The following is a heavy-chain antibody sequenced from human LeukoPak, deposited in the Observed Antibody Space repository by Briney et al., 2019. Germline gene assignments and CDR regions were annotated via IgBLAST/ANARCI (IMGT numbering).Heavy chain of an antibody. D-gene: IGHD2-2*01. CDR1: GGSISSYY. CDR2: IYYSGST. CDR3: ARCPGFEEYQLPPYYYSYGMDV. J-gene: IGHJ6*02. V-gene: IGHV4-59*01. Sequence: PSETLSLTCTVSGGSISSYYWSWIRQPPGKGLEWIGYIYYSGSTNYNPSLKSRVTISVDTSKNQFSLKLSSVTAADTAVYYCARCPGFEEYQLPPYYYSYGMDVWGQGPTVPVSS.